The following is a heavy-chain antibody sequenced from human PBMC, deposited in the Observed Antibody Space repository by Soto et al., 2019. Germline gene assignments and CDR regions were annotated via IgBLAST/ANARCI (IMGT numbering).Heavy chain of an antibody. CDR1: GGSISSYY. CDR3: ARDDCSGGSCYGSGWFDP. V-gene: IGHV4-4*07. CDR2: IYTSGST. Sequence: PSETLSLTCTVSGGSISSYYCSWIRQPAGKGLEWIGRIYTSGSTNYNPSLKSRVTMSVDTSKNQFSLKLSSVTAADTAVYYCARDDCSGGSCYGSGWFDPCGQGTLVTVCS. D-gene: IGHD2-15*01. J-gene: IGHJ5*02.